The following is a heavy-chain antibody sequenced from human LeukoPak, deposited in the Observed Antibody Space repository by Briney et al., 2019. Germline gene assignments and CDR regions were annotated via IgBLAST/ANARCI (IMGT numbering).Heavy chain of an antibody. CDR3: ARAPLTGYYLDY. CDR2: INPSGGST. J-gene: IGHJ4*02. CDR1: GYTLTRYY. V-gene: IGHV1-46*01. D-gene: IGHD3-9*01. Sequence: ASVKVSCKASGYTLTRYYMHWVRQAPGQRLEWMGIINPSGGSTSYAQKFQGRVTMTRDTSTSTVYMELSSLRSEDTAVYYFARAPLTGYYLDYWGQGTLVTVSS.